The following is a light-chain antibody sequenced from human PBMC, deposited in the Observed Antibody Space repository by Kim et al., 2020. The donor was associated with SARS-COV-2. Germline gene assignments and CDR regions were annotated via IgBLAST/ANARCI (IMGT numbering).Light chain of an antibody. Sequence: QSALTQPASVSGSPGQSITISCTATSSDVGGYNYVSWYQQHPGKAPKLMIYDVSNRPSGVSNRFSGSKSGNTASLTISGLQAEDEADYYCSSYTSSSPWVFGGGTQLTVL. J-gene: IGLJ3*02. CDR3: SSYTSSSPWV. CDR2: DVS. CDR1: SSDVGGYNY. V-gene: IGLV2-14*03.